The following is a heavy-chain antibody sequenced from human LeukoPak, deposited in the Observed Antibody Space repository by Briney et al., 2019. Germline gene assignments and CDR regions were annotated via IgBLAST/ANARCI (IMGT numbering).Heavy chain of an antibody. CDR3: AKAPASGSDTSSQYRDYFDY. J-gene: IGHJ4*02. CDR2: ISSDSGSTT. CDR1: GFTFSDYY. Sequence: GGSLRLSCAASGFTFSDYYMSWVRQAPGKGLEWVSYISSDSGSTTYYADSVKGRFTVSRDNAKNSLYLQMSSLRAEDTAVYYCAKAPASGSDTSSQYRDYFDYWGQGTLVTVSS. V-gene: IGHV3-11*01. D-gene: IGHD6-13*01.